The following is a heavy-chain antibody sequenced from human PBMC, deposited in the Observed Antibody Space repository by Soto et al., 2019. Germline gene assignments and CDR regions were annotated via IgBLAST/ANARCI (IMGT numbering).Heavy chain of an antibody. CDR2: ISSSSYI. J-gene: IGHJ6*02. CDR3: ARARDPDTRNYYYYGMDV. Sequence: GGSLRLSCAASGFTFSSYSMNWVRQAPGKGLEWVSSISSSSYIYYADSVKGRFTISRDNAKNSLYLQMNSLRAEDTAVYYCARARDPDTRNYYYYGMDVWGQGTTVTVSS. D-gene: IGHD2-2*02. CDR1: GFTFSSYS. V-gene: IGHV3-21*01.